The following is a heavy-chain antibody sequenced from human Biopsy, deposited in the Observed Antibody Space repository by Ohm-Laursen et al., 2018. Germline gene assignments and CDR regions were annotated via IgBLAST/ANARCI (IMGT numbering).Heavy chain of an antibody. CDR3: ARGSNEYGGLYFPH. CDR1: GGSFTGHY. J-gene: IGHJ1*01. CDR2: ISHTGYT. V-gene: IGHV4-59*11. D-gene: IGHD4-23*01. Sequence: SDTLSLTCTVSGGSFTGHYWTWIRQPPGTGLEWIGHISHTGYTSYKSSLKSRVTISLDTSREHFSLRLTSLAAADTAVYYCARGSNEYGGLYFPHWGQGTLVTVSS.